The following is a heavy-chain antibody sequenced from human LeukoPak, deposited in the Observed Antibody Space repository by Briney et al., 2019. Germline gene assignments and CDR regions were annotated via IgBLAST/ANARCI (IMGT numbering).Heavy chain of an antibody. V-gene: IGHV1-2*02. CDR2: INPNSGGT. Sequence: ASVKVSCKASGYTFTGYYMHWVRQAPGQGLEWMGWINPNSGGTNYAQKFQGRVTMNRDTSISTAYMELSRLRSDDTAVYYCARRLYYYGSGIDYWGQGTLVTVSS. D-gene: IGHD3-10*01. CDR3: ARRLYYYGSGIDY. CDR1: GYTFTGYY. J-gene: IGHJ4*02.